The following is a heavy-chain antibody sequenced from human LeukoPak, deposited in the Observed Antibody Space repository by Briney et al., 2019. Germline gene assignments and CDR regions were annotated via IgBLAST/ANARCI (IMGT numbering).Heavy chain of an antibody. CDR1: GGSISSGSYY. CDR2: IYTSGST. D-gene: IGHD3-22*01. Sequence: SQTLSLTCTVSGGSISSGSYYWSWIRQPAGKGLEWIGRIYTSGSTNYNPSLKSRVTISVDTSKNQFSLKLSSVTAADTAVYYCARDPPTYYYDSSGYYDNGYWGQGTLVTVSS. V-gene: IGHV4-61*02. J-gene: IGHJ4*02. CDR3: ARDPPTYYYDSSGYYDNGY.